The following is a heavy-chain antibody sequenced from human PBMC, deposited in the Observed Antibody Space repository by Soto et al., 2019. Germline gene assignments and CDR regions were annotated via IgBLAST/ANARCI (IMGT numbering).Heavy chain of an antibody. V-gene: IGHV1-3*01. CDR2: INAGNGNT. CDR1: GYTFTSYA. J-gene: IGHJ4*02. D-gene: IGHD6-19*01. CDR3: ARDYARGWRHFDH. Sequence: QVQLVQSGAEVKKPGASVKVSCKASGYTFTSYAMHWVRQAPGQRLGWMGWINAGNGNTKYSQKLQGRVTITRDTSASTADMDLSSLRSEDTAVYYCARDYARGWRHFDHWGQGTLVTVSS.